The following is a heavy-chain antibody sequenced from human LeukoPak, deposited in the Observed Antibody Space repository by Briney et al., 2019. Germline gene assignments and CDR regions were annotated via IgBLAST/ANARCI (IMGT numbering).Heavy chain of an antibody. CDR3: ANGGYSYGPKLKYYYDSSGYLAHDY. D-gene: IGHD3-22*01. CDR1: GFTFSSYA. CDR2: ISGSGGST. V-gene: IGHV3-23*01. Sequence: GGSLRLSCAASGFTFSSYAMSWVRQAPGKGLEWVSAISGSGGSTYYADSVKGRFTISRDNSKNTLYLQMNSLRAEDTAVYYCANGGYSYGPKLKYYYDSSGYLAHDYWGQGTLVTVSS. J-gene: IGHJ4*02.